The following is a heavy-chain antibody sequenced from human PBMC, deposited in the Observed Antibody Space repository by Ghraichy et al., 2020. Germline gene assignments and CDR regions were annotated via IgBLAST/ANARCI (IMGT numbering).Heavy chain of an antibody. Sequence: LSLTCAASGFTFSSYGMHWVRQAPDKGLEWVAVISYGGNNKYYADSVKGRFTISRDNSKNTLYLQMNSLRAEDTAVYYCAKEGQLATPYYYYYMDVWGKGTTVTVSS. V-gene: IGHV3-30*18. D-gene: IGHD6-6*01. CDR2: ISYGGNNK. CDR1: GFTFSSYG. CDR3: AKEGQLATPYYYYYMDV. J-gene: IGHJ6*03.